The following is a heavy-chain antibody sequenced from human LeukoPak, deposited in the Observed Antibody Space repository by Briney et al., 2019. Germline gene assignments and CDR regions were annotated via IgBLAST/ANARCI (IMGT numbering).Heavy chain of an antibody. CDR3: AKGYYYDSSGAFDI. V-gene: IGHV3-7*03. Sequence: GGSLRLSCAASGFTFSSYWMSWVRQAPGKGLEWVANIKQDGSEKYYVDSVKGRFTISRDNAKNSLYLQMNSLRAEDTALYYCAKGYYYDSSGAFDIWGQGTMVTVSS. J-gene: IGHJ3*02. CDR1: GFTFSSYW. CDR2: IKQDGSEK. D-gene: IGHD3-22*01.